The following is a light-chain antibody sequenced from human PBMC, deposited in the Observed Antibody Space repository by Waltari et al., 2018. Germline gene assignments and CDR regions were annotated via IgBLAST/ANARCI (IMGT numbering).Light chain of an antibody. J-gene: IGKJ2*01. V-gene: IGKV2-30*02. Sequence: DVVMTQSPLSLPVTLGQPASISCRSSLSPIHSDGDTYLSWFQQRPGQSPRRLIYKVSKRGSGVPDRFSGSGSGTDFTLKISRVEAEDVGVYYCMQSKHWPYTFGLGTKLEIK. CDR2: KVS. CDR3: MQSKHWPYT. CDR1: LSPIHSDGDTY.